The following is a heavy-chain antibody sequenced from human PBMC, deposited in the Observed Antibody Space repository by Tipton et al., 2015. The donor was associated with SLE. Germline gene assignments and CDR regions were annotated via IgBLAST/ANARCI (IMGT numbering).Heavy chain of an antibody. CDR3: AQAHLWGSYRYASDI. CDR2: IYHTGST. J-gene: IGHJ3*02. V-gene: IGHV4-31*03. Sequence: TLSLTCTVSGGSISSGGYYWSWIRQHPGKGLEWIGYIYHTGSTYYNPSLKSRVTISVDTSKNQFSLKLSSVTAADTAVYYCAQAHLWGSYRYASDIWGQGKMVTVSS. CDR1: GGSISSGGYY. D-gene: IGHD3-16*02.